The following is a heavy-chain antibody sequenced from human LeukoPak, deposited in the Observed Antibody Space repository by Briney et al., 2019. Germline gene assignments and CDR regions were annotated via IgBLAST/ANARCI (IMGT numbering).Heavy chain of an antibody. J-gene: IGHJ3*02. V-gene: IGHV3-7*01. D-gene: IGHD3-16*01. Sequence: PGGSLRLSCAASEFTFSGYWMSWVRQAPGKGLEWVANIKQDGSEKYYVDSVKGRFTISRDNSKSTLYLQMNSLRPEDTAVYYCAKVRLLGALDDAFDIWGQGTMVTVSS. CDR3: AKVRLLGALDDAFDI. CDR1: EFTFSGYW. CDR2: IKQDGSEK.